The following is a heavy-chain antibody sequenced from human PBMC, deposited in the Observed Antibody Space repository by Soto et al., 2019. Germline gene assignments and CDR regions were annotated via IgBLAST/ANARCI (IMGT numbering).Heavy chain of an antibody. D-gene: IGHD2-2*01. V-gene: IGHV1-69*13. CDR1: GGTFSSYA. CDR2: IIPIFGTA. CDR3: ARDKYQGDAFDI. J-gene: IGHJ3*02. Sequence: SVMVSCKASGGTFSSYAISWVRQAPGQGLEWMGGIIPIFGTANYAQKFQGRVTITADESTSTAYMELSSLRSEDTAVYYCARDKYQGDAFDIWGQGTMVTVSS.